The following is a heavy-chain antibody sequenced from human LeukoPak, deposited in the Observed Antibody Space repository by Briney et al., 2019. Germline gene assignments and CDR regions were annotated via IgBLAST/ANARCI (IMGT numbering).Heavy chain of an antibody. CDR2: IDPDSGGA. Sequence: ASVKVSCKASGYTFTGYYIHWVRQAPGQGLEWMGCIDPDSGGAKYAQKFQGWVTMTRDTSISTAYMELSRLRSDDTAVYYCAREYYDSSGIKYAFNIWGQGTMVAVSS. CDR3: AREYYDSSGIKYAFNI. D-gene: IGHD3-22*01. V-gene: IGHV1-2*04. J-gene: IGHJ3*02. CDR1: GYTFTGYY.